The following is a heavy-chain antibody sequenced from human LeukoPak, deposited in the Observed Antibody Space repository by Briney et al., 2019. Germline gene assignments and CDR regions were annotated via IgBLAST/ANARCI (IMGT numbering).Heavy chain of an antibody. CDR1: GFTFSSYA. CDR3: ARGLVVY. CDR2: ISYDGSNK. J-gene: IGHJ4*02. V-gene: IGHV3-30-3*01. Sequence: GGSLRLSCAASGFTFSSYAMHWVRQAPGKGLEWVAVISYDGSNKYYADSVKGRFTISRDNSKNTLYLQMNSLRAEDTAVYYCARGLVVYWGQGNLVTVSS.